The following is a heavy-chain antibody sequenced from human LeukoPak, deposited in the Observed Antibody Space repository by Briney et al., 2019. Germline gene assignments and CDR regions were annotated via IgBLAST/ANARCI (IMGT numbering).Heavy chain of an antibody. CDR2: IIPIFGTA. Sequence: ASVKVSCKASGGTFSSYAISWVRQAPGQGLEWMGGIIPIFGTANYAQKFQGRVTITADESTSTVYMELSSLRSEDTAVYYCARDFGYDSSGYPNWFDPWGQGTLVTVSS. J-gene: IGHJ5*02. CDR1: GGTFSSYA. D-gene: IGHD3-22*01. V-gene: IGHV1-69*13. CDR3: ARDFGYDSSGYPNWFDP.